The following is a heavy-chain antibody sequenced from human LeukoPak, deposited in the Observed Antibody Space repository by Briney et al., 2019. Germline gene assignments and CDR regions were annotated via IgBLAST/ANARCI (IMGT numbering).Heavy chain of an antibody. Sequence: GGSLRLSCAASGFTVRSNYMSWVRQAPGKGLEWVSIIYGGGSVFYADSVKGRFTISRDNSKNTLYLQMNSLRGEDTAVYYCAREGGYSYGYYYYYYMDVWGKGTTVTVSS. CDR3: AREGGYSYGYYYYYYMDV. CDR1: GFTVRSNY. D-gene: IGHD5-18*01. J-gene: IGHJ6*03. V-gene: IGHV3-53*01. CDR2: IYGGGSV.